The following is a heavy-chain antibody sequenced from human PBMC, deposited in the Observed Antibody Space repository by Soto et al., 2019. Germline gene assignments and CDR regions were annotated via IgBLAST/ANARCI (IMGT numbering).Heavy chain of an antibody. CDR2: ISGSGGST. D-gene: IGHD6-6*01. Sequence: GGTLRLSCAASGFTFSSYAISWVRLAPGKGKEWVSAISGSGGSTYYADSVRGRFTISRDNSKNTLYLQMNSLRAEDTAVYYCAKGSSSSAGNYYYYYMDVSGKGTTVTVSS. CDR1: GFTFSSYA. J-gene: IGHJ6*03. V-gene: IGHV3-23*01. CDR3: AKGSSSSAGNYYYYYMDV.